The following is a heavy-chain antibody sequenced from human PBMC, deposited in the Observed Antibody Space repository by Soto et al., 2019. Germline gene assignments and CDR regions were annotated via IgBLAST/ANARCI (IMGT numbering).Heavy chain of an antibody. CDR1: GYTFTTYG. D-gene: IGHD6-19*01. CDR3: ARDTVAGTYFDY. J-gene: IGHJ4*02. V-gene: IGHV1-18*01. CDR2: ISGYNGNT. Sequence: QVQLVQSGAEVKKPGASVKVSCKASGYTFTTYGISWVRQAPGQGLEWMGWISGYNGNTNYAQKFQGRVTMTTDTPTSTAYMELRSLRYQDTAVYDCARDTVAGTYFDYWGQGTLVTVSS.